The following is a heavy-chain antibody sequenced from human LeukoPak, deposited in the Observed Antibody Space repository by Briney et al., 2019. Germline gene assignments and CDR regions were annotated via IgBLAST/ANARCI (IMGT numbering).Heavy chain of an antibody. CDR1: GFTFDDYG. D-gene: IGHD3-10*01. CDR2: INWNGGST. Sequence: RPGGSLRLSCAASGFTFDDYGISWVRHAPGKGLEWVSGINWNGGSTGYADSVKGRFTISRDNAKNSLYLQMNSLRAEDTALYYCARSGSGRPDNYYYYYMDVWGKGTTVTVSS. J-gene: IGHJ6*03. V-gene: IGHV3-20*04. CDR3: ARSGSGRPDNYYYYYMDV.